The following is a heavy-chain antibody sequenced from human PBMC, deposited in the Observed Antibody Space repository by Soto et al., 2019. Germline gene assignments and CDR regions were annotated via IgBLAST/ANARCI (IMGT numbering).Heavy chain of an antibody. V-gene: IGHV3-23*01. CDR2: ISGSGGST. D-gene: IGHD2-15*01. CDR3: AKLAHIVVVLAATRPDWYFDL. J-gene: IGHJ2*01. CDR1: GFTFSSYA. Sequence: EVQLLESGGGLVQPGGSLRLSCAASGFTFSSYAMSWVRQAPGKGLEWVSAISGSGGSTYYADSVKGRFTISRDNSKNTLYLQMNSLRAEDTAVYYCAKLAHIVVVLAATRPDWYFDLWGRGTLVTVSS.